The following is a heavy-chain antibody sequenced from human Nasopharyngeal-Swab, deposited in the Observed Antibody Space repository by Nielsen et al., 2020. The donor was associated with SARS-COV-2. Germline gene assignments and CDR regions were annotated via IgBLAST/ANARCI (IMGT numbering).Heavy chain of an antibody. Sequence: GESLKISCAASGFTFNAYGIIWVRQAPGKGLEWVSYISKTGATTYYADSVRGRFTVSRDNARNSLSLQMNSLRAEDTAVYYCARVLDGYNGFDYWGQGTLVTVSS. CDR1: GFTFNAYG. D-gene: IGHD5-24*01. V-gene: IGHV3-48*01. CDR2: ISKTGATT. J-gene: IGHJ4*02. CDR3: ARVLDGYNGFDY.